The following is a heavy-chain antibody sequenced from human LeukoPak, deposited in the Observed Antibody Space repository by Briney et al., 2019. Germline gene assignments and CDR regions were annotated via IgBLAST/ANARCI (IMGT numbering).Heavy chain of an antibody. V-gene: IGHV1-2*02. J-gene: IGHJ4*02. Sequence: ASVKVSCKASGYTFTGYFMHWVRQAPGQGLEWMGWINPNSGGTKHAQKFQGRVTMTRDTSISTAYMELIRLKSDDTAVCYCAREADYNPDYWGQGTLVTVSS. D-gene: IGHD4-11*01. CDR3: AREADYNPDY. CDR2: INPNSGGT. CDR1: GYTFTGYF.